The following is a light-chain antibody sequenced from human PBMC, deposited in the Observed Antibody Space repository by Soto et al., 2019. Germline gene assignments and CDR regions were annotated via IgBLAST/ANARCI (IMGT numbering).Light chain of an antibody. CDR3: SSYTRSESYA. CDR1: SSDVGGYNY. V-gene: IGLV2-14*01. CDR2: EVS. Sequence: QSVLTQPASVSGSPGQSITISCTGTSSDVGGYNYVSWYQQQPGKAPKVIIYEVSNRPSGVSNRFSGSKSGNTASLTISGLQAEDKAAYYCSSYTRSESYAFGTGTKLTVL. J-gene: IGLJ1*01.